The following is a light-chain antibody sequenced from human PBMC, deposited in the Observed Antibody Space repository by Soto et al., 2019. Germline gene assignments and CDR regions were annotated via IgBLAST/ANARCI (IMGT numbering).Light chain of an antibody. CDR1: RSVSSY. V-gene: IGKV3-20*01. CDR3: QQYGSSYPWT. J-gene: IGKJ1*01. CDR2: DAS. Sequence: EIVLTQSPATLSLSPGERATLSCRASRSVSSYLAWYQQKPGQAPRLLIYDASSRPTDIPARFSGSGSGTDFTLTISSLEPEDFAVYYCQQYGSSYPWTFGQGTKVDIK.